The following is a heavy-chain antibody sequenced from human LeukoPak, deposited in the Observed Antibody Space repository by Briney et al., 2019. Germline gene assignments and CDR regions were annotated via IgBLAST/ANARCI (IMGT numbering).Heavy chain of an antibody. V-gene: IGHV3-21*01. CDR3: AGDDITTGAFDI. CDR2: ISSSSSYI. CDR1: GFTFSSYS. J-gene: IGHJ3*02. Sequence: NTGGSLRLSCAASGFTFSSYSMNWVRQAPGKGLEWVSSISSSSSYIYYADSVKGRFTISRDNAKNSLYLQMNSLRAEDTAVYYCAGDDITTGAFDIWGQGTMVTVSS. D-gene: IGHD3-22*01.